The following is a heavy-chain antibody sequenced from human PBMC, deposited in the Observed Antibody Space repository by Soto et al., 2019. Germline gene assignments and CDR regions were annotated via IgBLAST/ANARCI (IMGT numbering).Heavy chain of an antibody. CDR3: ARDRGIAAAGTAGY. V-gene: IGHV3-66*01. CDR2: IYSGGST. D-gene: IGHD6-13*01. J-gene: IGHJ4*02. Sequence: GGSLRLSCAASGFTVSSNYMSWVRQAPGKGLEWVSVIYSGGSTYYADSVKGRFTISRDNSKNTLYLQMNSLRAEDTAVYYCARDRGIAAAGTAGYWGQGTLVTVSS. CDR1: GFTVSSNY.